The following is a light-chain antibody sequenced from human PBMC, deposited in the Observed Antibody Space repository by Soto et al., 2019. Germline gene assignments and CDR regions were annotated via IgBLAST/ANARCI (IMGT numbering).Light chain of an antibody. J-gene: IGKJ1*01. Sequence: DIQMTQSPSTLSASVGERVTITCRASQNIRNGVAWYQQKPGKAPNLLIYDASSLQSGVPSRFSGSGSGTDFTLTISSLQSDDFATYYCQQYSDYKSFGQGTKVEVK. V-gene: IGKV1-5*01. CDR3: QQYSDYKS. CDR2: DAS. CDR1: QNIRNG.